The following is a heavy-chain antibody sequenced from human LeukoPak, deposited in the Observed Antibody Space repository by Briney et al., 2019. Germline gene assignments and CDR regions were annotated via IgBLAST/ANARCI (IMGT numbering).Heavy chain of an antibody. CDR3: AKGEVRAAAGTGFDY. CDR2: ISGSGGST. Sequence: GGSLRLSCAASGFTFSSYAMSWVRQAPGKGLEWVSAISGSGGSTYYADSVKGQFTISRDNSKNTLYLQMNSLRAEDTAVYHCAKGEVRAAAGTGFDYWGQGTLVTVSS. J-gene: IGHJ4*02. V-gene: IGHV3-23*01. CDR1: GFTFSSYA. D-gene: IGHD6-13*01.